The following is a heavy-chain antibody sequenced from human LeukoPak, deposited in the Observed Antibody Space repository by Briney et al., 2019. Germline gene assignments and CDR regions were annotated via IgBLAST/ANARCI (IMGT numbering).Heavy chain of an antibody. V-gene: IGHV3-21*01. CDR3: ATDMLGSDAFDI. D-gene: IGHD2-8*01. J-gene: IGHJ3*02. CDR2: ISSSSSYI. Sequence: GGSLRLSCAASGFTFSSYSMNWVRQAPGKGLEWVSSISSSSSYIYYADSVKGRFTISRDNAKNSLYLQMNSLRAEDTAVYYCATDMLGSDAFDIWGQGTMVTVSS. CDR1: GFTFSSYS.